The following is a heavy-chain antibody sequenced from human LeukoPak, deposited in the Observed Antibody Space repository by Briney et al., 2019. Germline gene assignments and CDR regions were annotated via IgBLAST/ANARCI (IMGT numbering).Heavy chain of an antibody. CDR1: GYTFTGYY. V-gene: IGHV1-2*02. D-gene: IGHD3-3*01. J-gene: IGHJ4*02. CDR3: ATGTVYDFWSPITGY. Sequence: ASVKVSCTASGYTFTGYYMHWVRQAPGQGLEWMGWINPNSGGTNYAQKFQGRVTMTRDTSISTAYMELSSLRSEDTAVYYCATGTVYDFWSPITGYWGQGTLVTVSS. CDR2: INPNSGGT.